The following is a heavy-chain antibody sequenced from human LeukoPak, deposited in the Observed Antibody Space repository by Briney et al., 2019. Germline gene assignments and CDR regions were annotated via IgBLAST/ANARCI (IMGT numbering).Heavy chain of an antibody. CDR3: ARDPNGDYRGAFDM. CDR2: IRGSGGGT. V-gene: IGHV3-23*01. CDR1: GFIFRNYA. D-gene: IGHD4-17*01. Sequence: GGSLGLSCAASGFIFRNYALMWLRQSPGKGLEWVSAIRGSGGGTFYADSVKGRFTISRDNSKNTLYLQMNGLRAEDTAVYYCARDPNGDYRGAFDMWGRGTLVTVSS. J-gene: IGHJ3*02.